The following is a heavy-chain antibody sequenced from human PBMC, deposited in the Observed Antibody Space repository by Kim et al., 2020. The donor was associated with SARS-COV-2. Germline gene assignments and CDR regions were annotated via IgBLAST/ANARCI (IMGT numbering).Heavy chain of an antibody. Sequence: SETLSLTCAVSGGSISSSNWWSWVRQPPGKGLEWIGEIYHSGSTNYNPSLKSRVTISVDKSKNQFSLKLSSVTAADTAAYYCARVSFTYSGYEADYWGQGTLVTVSS. CDR1: GGSISSSNW. V-gene: IGHV4-4*02. J-gene: IGHJ4*02. CDR2: IYHSGST. CDR3: ARVSFTYSGYEADY. D-gene: IGHD5-12*01.